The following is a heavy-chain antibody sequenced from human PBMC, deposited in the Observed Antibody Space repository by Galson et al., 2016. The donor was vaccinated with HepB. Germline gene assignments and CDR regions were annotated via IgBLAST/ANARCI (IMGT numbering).Heavy chain of an antibody. V-gene: IGHV3-72*01. CDR1: GFXFSXHY. Sequence: SLRLSCAASGFXFSXHYMDXVRQAPGKGLEWIGRSRNKANSYSTAYAASVKGRFTISRDDSKNSLYLQMNSLKIDDAAVYYCTRWGASSKYAMDVWGQGTTVTVSS. CDR2: SRNKANSYST. CDR3: TRWGASSKYAMDV. J-gene: IGHJ6*02. D-gene: IGHD2-2*01.